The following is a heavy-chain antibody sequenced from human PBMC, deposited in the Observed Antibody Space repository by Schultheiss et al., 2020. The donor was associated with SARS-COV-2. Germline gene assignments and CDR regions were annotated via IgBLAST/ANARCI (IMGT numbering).Heavy chain of an antibody. V-gene: IGHV4-59*01. CDR3: ARDYGDGYGMDV. Sequence: SQTLSLTCTVSGGSISSYYWSWIRQPPGKRLEWIGHISYSGSTNYNPSLRSRVTISVDTSKNQFSLKLNSVTAADTAVYYCARDYGDGYGMDVWGQGTTVTVSS. CDR1: GGSISSYY. J-gene: IGHJ6*02. CDR2: ISYSGST. D-gene: IGHD4-17*01.